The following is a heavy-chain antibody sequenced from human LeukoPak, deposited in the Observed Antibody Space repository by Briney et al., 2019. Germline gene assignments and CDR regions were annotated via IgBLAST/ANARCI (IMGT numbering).Heavy chain of an antibody. CDR2: ISNDESNK. CDR1: GFTFSSSA. V-gene: IGHV3-30*18. Sequence: PGGSLRLSCAASGFTFSSSAMHWVRQPPGKGLEWVTVISNDESNKYYADSVKGRFTISRDNSKNMLYLQMNSLRTEDTAVYYCAKVGRDNDYYWGQGTLVTVSS. D-gene: IGHD3-10*01. J-gene: IGHJ4*02. CDR3: AKVGRDNDYY.